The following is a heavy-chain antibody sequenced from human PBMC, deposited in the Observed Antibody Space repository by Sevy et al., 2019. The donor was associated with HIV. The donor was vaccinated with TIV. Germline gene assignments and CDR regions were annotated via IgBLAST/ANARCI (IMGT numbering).Heavy chain of an antibody. V-gene: IGHV3-23*01. CDR2: LSFGCGEI. Sequence: GGSLRLSCAASGFTFSKYSMSWVRQPPGKGLEWVSTLSFGCGEINYADSVKGRFTISRDNSKSPAYLEMNNLRPEDTAVYYCAREGCTKPHDYWGQGTLVTVSS. D-gene: IGHD2-8*01. CDR1: GFTFSKYS. CDR3: AREGCTKPHDY. J-gene: IGHJ4*02.